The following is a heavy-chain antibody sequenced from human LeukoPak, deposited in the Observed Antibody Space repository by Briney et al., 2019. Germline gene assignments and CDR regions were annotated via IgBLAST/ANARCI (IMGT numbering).Heavy chain of an antibody. CDR1: GFTFNNYA. CDR2: ISGSGSRT. D-gene: IGHD4-11*01. CDR3: AKSPSQTTVTTVYRY. J-gene: IGHJ4*02. V-gene: IGHV3-23*01. Sequence: QTGGSLRLSCAASGFTFNNYAMSWVRQAPGKGLEWVSGISGSGSRTYYADSVKGRFTISRDNSKNTLYVQMNSLRAEDTAVYYCAKSPSQTTVTTVYRYWGQGTLVTVSS.